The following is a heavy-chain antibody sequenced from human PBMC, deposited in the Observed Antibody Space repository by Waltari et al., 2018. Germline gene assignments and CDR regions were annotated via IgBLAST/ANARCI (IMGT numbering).Heavy chain of an antibody. CDR3: AKPFYNWDDPLHS. V-gene: IGHV3-23*01. Sequence: EVQLLESGGGWVQPGGSLKLSCAALGIMFNNFAINWVRLAPGTGLDWVAAITVSDDTFYADSVMGRFTVSRDTSKNTVYLQMNGLRAEDTAIYYCAKPFYNWDDPLHSWGQGTLVAVSS. J-gene: IGHJ4*02. D-gene: IGHD1-20*01. CDR2: ITVSDDT. CDR1: GIMFNNFA.